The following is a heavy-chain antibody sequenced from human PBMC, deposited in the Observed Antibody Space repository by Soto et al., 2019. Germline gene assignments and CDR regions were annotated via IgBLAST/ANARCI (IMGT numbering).Heavy chain of an antibody. CDR1: CASISGYY. CDR2: IYATGTT. CDR3: VRDGTKTLRDWFDP. J-gene: IGHJ5*02. Sequence: SETLSLTCTVSCASISGYYWSWIRKSAGKGLEWIGRIYATGTTDYNPSLKSRVMMSVDTSKKQFSLKLRSVTAADTAVYYCVRDGTKTLRDWFDPWGQGISVTVSS. V-gene: IGHV4-4*07. D-gene: IGHD1-1*01.